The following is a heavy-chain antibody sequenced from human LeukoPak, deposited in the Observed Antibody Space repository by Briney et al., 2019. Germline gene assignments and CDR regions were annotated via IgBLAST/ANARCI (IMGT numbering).Heavy chain of an antibody. V-gene: IGHV3-49*03. J-gene: IGHJ4*02. CDR3: TRDGSSSGDFDY. CDR1: GFTFGDYA. D-gene: IGHD6-19*01. CDR2: IRSKAYGGTT. Sequence: GGSLRLSCTVSGFTFGDYAMSWFRQAPGKGLEWVGFIRSKAYGGTTQYAASVKGRFTISRDDSKSIAYLQMNSLKTEDTAVYYCTRDGSSSGDFDYWGQGTLVSVSS.